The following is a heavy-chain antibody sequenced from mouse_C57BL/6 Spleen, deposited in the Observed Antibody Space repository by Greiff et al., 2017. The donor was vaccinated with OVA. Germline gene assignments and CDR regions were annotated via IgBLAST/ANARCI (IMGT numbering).Heavy chain of an antibody. CDR3: ARFGYDRYFDV. CDR2: ISYSGST. CDR1: GYSITSDY. Sequence: EVQRVESGPGLAKPSQTLSLTCSVTGYSITSDYWNWLRKFPGNKLEYMGYISYSGSTYYNPSLKSRISITRDTSKNQYYLQLNSVTTEDTATYYCARFGYDRYFDVWGTGTTVTVSS. V-gene: IGHV3-8*01. D-gene: IGHD2-2*01. J-gene: IGHJ1*03.